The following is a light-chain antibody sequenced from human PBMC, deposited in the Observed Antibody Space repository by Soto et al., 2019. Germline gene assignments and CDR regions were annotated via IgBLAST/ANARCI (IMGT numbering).Light chain of an antibody. CDR2: DAS. CDR1: QSVSSY. V-gene: IGKV3-11*01. J-gene: IGKJ5*01. Sequence: EIVLTQSPATLSWSPGERATLSCRARQSVSSYLAWYQQKPGQAPRLLIYDASNRATGIPARFSGSGSGTDFTLTISSLEPEDFAVYYCQQRSNWITFGQGTRLEIK. CDR3: QQRSNWIT.